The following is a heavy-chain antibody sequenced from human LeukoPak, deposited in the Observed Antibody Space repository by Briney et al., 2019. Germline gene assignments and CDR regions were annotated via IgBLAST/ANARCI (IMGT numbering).Heavy chain of an antibody. CDR2: ISSSGSTI. D-gene: IGHD6-13*01. CDR3: ASENSSSWYYYYMDV. V-gene: IGHV3-11*04. Sequence: GGSLRLSCAASGFTVSSNYMSWVRQAPGKGLEWVSYISSSGSTIYYADSVKGRFTISRDNAKNSLYLQMNSLRAEDTAVYYCASENSSSWYYYYMDVWGKGTTVTVSS. CDR1: GFTVSSNY. J-gene: IGHJ6*03.